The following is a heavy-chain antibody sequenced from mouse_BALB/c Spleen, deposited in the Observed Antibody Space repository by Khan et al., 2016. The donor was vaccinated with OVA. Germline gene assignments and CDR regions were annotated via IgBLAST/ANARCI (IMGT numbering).Heavy chain of an antibody. J-gene: IGHJ2*01. Sequence: EVQLQESGPGLVKPSQSLSLTCTVTGYSITSDYAWNWIRQFPGNQLEWLGFISYSGNTNYNPSLKSRISITRDTSKNQFFLQLNSVTTEDTATDYCARICGGDFDYWGQGTTLTVSS. CDR1: GYSITSDYA. CDR3: ARICGGDFDY. CDR2: ISYSGNT. V-gene: IGHV3-2*02.